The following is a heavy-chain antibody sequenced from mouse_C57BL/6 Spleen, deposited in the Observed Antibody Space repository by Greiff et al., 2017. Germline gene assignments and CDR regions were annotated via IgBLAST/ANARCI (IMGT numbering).Heavy chain of an antibody. J-gene: IGHJ2*01. CDR1: GYTFTSYW. Sequence: VQLQQPGAELVKPGASVKLSCKASGYTFTSYWMQWVKQRPGQGLEWIGEIDPSDSYTNYNQKFKGKATLTVDTSSSTAYMQLSSLTSEDSAVYYCARPPGGSSSFDYWGQGTTLTVSS. CDR3: ARPPGGSSSFDY. V-gene: IGHV1-50*01. CDR2: IDPSDSYT. D-gene: IGHD1-1*01.